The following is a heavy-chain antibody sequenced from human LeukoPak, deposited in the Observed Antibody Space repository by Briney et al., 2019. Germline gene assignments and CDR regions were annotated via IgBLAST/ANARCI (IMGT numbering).Heavy chain of an antibody. CDR3: VKSGIAVSGTDY. CDR2: ITSKGGST. D-gene: IGHD6-19*01. V-gene: IGHV3-64D*09. CDR1: GFTFSSYA. Sequence: PGGSLRLSCSASGFTFSSYAMHWVRQAPGKGLEYVSAITSKGGSTYYADSVKGRFTISRDNPKNTLYLQMSSLRAEDTAVYYCVKSGIAVSGTDYWGQGTLVTVSS. J-gene: IGHJ4*02.